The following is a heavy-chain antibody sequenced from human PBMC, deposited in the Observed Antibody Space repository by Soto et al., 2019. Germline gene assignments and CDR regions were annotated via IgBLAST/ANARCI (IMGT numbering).Heavy chain of an antibody. CDR1: GYSFTSYW. CDR3: ARFPYYYGSGSNYGMDV. V-gene: IGHV5-10-1*01. Sequence: GESLKISCKGSGYSFTSYWISWVRQMPGKGLEWMGRIDPSDSCTNYSPSFQGHVTISADKSISTAYLQWSSLKASDTAMYYCARFPYYYGSGSNYGMDVWGQGTTVTVSS. CDR2: IDPSDSCT. J-gene: IGHJ6*02. D-gene: IGHD3-10*01.